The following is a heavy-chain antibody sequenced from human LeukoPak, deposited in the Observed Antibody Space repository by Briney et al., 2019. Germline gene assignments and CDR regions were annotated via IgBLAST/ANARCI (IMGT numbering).Heavy chain of an antibody. Sequence: GGSLRLSCAASGFTFSNYGMHWVRQAPGKGLEWVAVISYDGSNKYYADSVRGRFTISRDNSKNALYLQMNSLRAEDTAVYYCARVNTATAQHRYYFDYWGQGTLVTVSS. D-gene: IGHD5-18*01. J-gene: IGHJ4*02. V-gene: IGHV3-30*03. CDR3: ARVNTATAQHRYYFDY. CDR2: ISYDGSNK. CDR1: GFTFSNYG.